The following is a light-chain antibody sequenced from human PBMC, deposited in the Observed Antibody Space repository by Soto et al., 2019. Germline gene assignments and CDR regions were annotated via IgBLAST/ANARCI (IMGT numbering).Light chain of an antibody. V-gene: IGLV2-14*01. CDR2: EVS. J-gene: IGLJ1*01. CDR1: SPDFG. Sequence: QSVLTQPASVSGSPGQSITISCSGISPDFGVSWYQHFPGKAPKLLIFEVSNRPSGVSTRFSGSKSGNMAFLTISGLQAEDEADYYCSSYTSTSTPCVFGTGTKLTVL. CDR3: SSYTSTSTPCV.